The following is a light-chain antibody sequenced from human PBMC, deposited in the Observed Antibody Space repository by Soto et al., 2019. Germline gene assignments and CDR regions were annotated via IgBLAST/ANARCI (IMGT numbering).Light chain of an antibody. J-gene: IGKJ4*01. CDR2: TAS. CDR1: QSLLDSDDGNTN. Sequence: DIVMTQTPLSLPVTPGEPASISCRSSQSLLDSDDGNTNLDWYLQKPGQSPQLLIYTASYRASGVPDRFSGSGSGNDFTLKISRVEAEDVGVYYCQRRSNWPLTFGGGTKVEIK. V-gene: IGKV2-40*01. CDR3: QRRSNWPLT.